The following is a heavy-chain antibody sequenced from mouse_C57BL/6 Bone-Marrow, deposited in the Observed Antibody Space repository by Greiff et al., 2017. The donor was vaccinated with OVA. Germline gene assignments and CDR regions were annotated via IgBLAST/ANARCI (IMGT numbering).Heavy chain of an antibody. Sequence: EVKLMESGGGLVQPGGSRKLSCAASGFTFSDYYMYWVRQTPEKRLEWVAYISNGGGSTYYPDTVKGRFTISRDNAKNTLYLQMSRLKSEDTAMYYCARKVDYYGSSYDAMDYWGQGTSVTVSS. CDR1: GFTFSDYY. CDR2: ISNGGGST. D-gene: IGHD1-1*01. V-gene: IGHV5-12*01. CDR3: ARKVDYYGSSYDAMDY. J-gene: IGHJ4*01.